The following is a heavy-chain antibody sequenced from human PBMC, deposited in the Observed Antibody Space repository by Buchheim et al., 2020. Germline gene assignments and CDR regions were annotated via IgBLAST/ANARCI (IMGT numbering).Heavy chain of an antibody. V-gene: IGHV3-30-3*01. D-gene: IGHD3-3*01. J-gene: IGHJ6*02. Sequence: QVQLVESGGGVVQPGRSLRLSCAASGFTFSSYAMHWVRQAPGKGLEWVAVISYDGSNKYYADSVKGRFTISRDNSKNTLYLQMNSLRAEDTAVYYCARDPRGFLEWLLSRYYYGMDVWGQGTT. CDR3: ARDPRGFLEWLLSRYYYGMDV. CDR1: GFTFSSYA. CDR2: ISYDGSNK.